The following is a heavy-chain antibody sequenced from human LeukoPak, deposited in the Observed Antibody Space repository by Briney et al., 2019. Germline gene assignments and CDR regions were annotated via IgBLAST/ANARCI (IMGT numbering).Heavy chain of an antibody. CDR2: VTSPGVGT. Sequence: PGGSLRLSCVDSGFTFSSYALAWVRQAPGKGLEWVAAVTSPGVGTHYAESVKGRFTISRDNSRNTMYLQMNSLRAADTAVYFCGSDPNGDYVGALGYWGRGTLVTVSS. V-gene: IGHV3-23*01. J-gene: IGHJ4*01. CDR1: GFTFSSYA. D-gene: IGHD2-8*01. CDR3: GSDPNGDYVGALGY.